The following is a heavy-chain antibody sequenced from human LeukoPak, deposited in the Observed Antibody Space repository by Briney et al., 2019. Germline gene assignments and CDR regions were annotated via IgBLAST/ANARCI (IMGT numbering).Heavy chain of an antibody. Sequence: ASVKVSCKASGGTFGSYAISWVRQAPGQGLEWMGRIIPIFGIANYAQKFQGRVTITADKSTSTAYMELSSLRSEDTAVYYCARGDYYDSSGYAFDIWGQGTMVTVSS. CDR3: ARGDYYDSSGYAFDI. CDR2: IIPIFGIA. D-gene: IGHD3-22*01. V-gene: IGHV1-69*04. J-gene: IGHJ3*02. CDR1: GGTFGSYA.